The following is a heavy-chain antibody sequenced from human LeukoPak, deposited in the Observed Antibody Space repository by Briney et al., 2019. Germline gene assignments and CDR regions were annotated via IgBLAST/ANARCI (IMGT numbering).Heavy chain of an antibody. J-gene: IGHJ4*02. CDR1: GFTFSSYA. CDR3: ARDAGGYFDY. Sequence: AGGSLRLSCAASGFTFSSYAMSWVRQAPGKGLEGVSNISGGRTSTYYADSVRGRFTISRDNSKNTLYLQMNSLRAEDTAVYYCARDAGGYFDYWGQGTLVTVSS. V-gene: IGHV3-23*01. CDR2: ISGGRTST. D-gene: IGHD3-10*01.